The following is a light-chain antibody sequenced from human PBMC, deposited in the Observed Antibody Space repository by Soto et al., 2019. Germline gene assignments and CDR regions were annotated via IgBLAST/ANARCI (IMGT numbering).Light chain of an antibody. CDR3: QQHYSTPRT. Sequence: DFVMTQSPDSLAVSLGERATINCKSSQSVLYSSNNKNYLAWYQQKPGQPPKLLIYWASTRESGVPDRFSGSGSGTDFTLTISSLQAEDVAVYYCQQHYSTPRTFDQGTKVEI. J-gene: IGKJ1*01. CDR2: WAS. V-gene: IGKV4-1*01. CDR1: QSVLYSSNNKNY.